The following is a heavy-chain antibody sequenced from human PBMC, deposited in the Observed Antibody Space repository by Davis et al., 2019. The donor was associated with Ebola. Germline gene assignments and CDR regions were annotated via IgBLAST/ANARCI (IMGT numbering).Heavy chain of an antibody. CDR3: ARDGRQWLAYNWFDP. CDR1: GGTFSSYY. V-gene: IGHV1-46*01. CDR2: INPSGGST. Sequence: ASVKVSCKASGGTFSSYYMHWVRQAPGQGLEWMGIINPSGGSTSYAQKFQGRVTMTRDTSTSTVYMELSSLRSEDTAVYYCARDGRQWLAYNWFDPWGQGTLVTVSS. D-gene: IGHD6-19*01. J-gene: IGHJ5*02.